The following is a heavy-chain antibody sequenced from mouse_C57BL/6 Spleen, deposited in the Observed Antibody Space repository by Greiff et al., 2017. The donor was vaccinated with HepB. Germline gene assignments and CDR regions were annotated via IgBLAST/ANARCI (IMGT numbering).Heavy chain of an antibody. Sequence: DVMLVESGEGLVKPGGSLKLSCAASGFTFSSYAMSWVRQTPEQRLEWVAYISSGGDYIYYADTVKGRFTISRDNAMNTLYLQMSSLKSEETAMYYCTREQDYYYAMDYGGQGTSVTVSS. J-gene: IGHJ4*01. CDR3: TREQDYYYAMDY. CDR2: ISSGGDYI. D-gene: IGHD2-4*01. V-gene: IGHV5-9-1*02. CDR1: GFTFSSYA.